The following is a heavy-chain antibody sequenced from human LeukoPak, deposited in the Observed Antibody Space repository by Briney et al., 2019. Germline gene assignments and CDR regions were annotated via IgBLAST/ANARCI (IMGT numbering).Heavy chain of an antibody. CDR3: AMSAKGTSGGAFDI. D-gene: IGHD3-10*01. CDR2: IVPILGIA. Sequence: SVKVSCKASGGTFSSYAISWVRQAPGQGLEWMGRIVPILGIANYAQKFQGRVTITADKSTSTAYMELSSLRSEDTAVYYCAMSAKGTSGGAFDIWGQGTMVTVSS. CDR1: GGTFSSYA. V-gene: IGHV1-69*04. J-gene: IGHJ3*02.